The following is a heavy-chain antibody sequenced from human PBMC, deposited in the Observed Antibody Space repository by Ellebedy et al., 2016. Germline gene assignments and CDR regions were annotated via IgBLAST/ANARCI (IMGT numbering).Heavy chain of an antibody. CDR2: INPSGGST. V-gene: IGHV1-46*01. CDR3: ARDVSNYYDSSGYYYVGGMDV. D-gene: IGHD3-22*01. Sequence: ASVKVSXKASRYTFTSYYMHWVRQAPGQGLEWMGIINPSGGSTSYAQKFQGRVTMTRDTSTSTVYMELSSLRSEDTAVYYCARDVSNYYDSSGYYYVGGMDVWGQGTTVTVSS. CDR1: RYTFTSYY. J-gene: IGHJ6*02.